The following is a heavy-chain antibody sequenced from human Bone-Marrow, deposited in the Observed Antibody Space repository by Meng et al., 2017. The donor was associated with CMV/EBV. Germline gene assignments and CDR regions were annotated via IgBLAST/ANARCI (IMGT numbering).Heavy chain of an antibody. J-gene: IGHJ4*02. D-gene: IGHD2-15*01. CDR1: GFTFDYYG. Sequence: GESLKISCAASGFTFDYYGMHWVRQAPGKGLEWVAFIRYDGSNKYYADSVKGRFTISRDNSKNTLYLQMNSLRAEDTAVYYCAPHCSGGSCYADYWGQGTLVTVSS. V-gene: IGHV3-30*02. CDR2: IRYDGSNK. CDR3: APHCSGGSCYADY.